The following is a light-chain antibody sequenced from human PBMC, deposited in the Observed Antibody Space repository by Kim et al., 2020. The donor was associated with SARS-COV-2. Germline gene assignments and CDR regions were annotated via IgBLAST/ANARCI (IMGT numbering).Light chain of an antibody. CDR1: SSDVGGYNY. Sequence: QSITISCTGTSSDVGGYNYVSWYQQHPGKAPKLMIYDVNNRPSGVSNRFSGSKSGNTASLTISGLQAEDEADYYCSSYTSSSTTCVFGAGTKVTVL. CDR2: DVN. V-gene: IGLV2-14*03. J-gene: IGLJ1*01. CDR3: SSYTSSSTTCV.